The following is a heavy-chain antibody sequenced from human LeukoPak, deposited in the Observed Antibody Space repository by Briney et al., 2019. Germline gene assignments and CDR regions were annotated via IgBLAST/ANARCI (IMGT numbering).Heavy chain of an antibody. CDR2: IYTSGST. J-gene: IGHJ6*03. V-gene: IGHV4-61*02. D-gene: IGHD2-2*01. CDR3: ARVQNVVPASNYYYYYMDV. CDR1: GGSISSGSYY. Sequence: PSETLSLTCTVSGGSISSGSYYWSWIRQPAGKGLEWIGRIYTSGSTNYNPSLKSRVTISVDTSKNQFSLKLSSVTAADTAVYYCARVQNVVPASNYYYYYMDVWGKGTTVTVSS.